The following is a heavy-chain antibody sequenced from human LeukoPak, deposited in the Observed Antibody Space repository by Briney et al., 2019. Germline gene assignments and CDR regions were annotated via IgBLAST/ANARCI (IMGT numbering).Heavy chain of an antibody. CDR2: ISSDSRSI. J-gene: IGHJ3*01. D-gene: IGHD3-10*01. Sequence: GGSLRLSCAVSGFTFSSYEMHWIRQAPGKGLEWIANISSDSRSIQYVDSVKGRFTIHRDNAKKSLDLQMNSLRAEDTAVYYCARERVGNVRGISHDALDVWGQGTRVTVAS. V-gene: IGHV3-48*03. CDR1: GFTFSSYE. CDR3: ARERVGNVRGISHDALDV.